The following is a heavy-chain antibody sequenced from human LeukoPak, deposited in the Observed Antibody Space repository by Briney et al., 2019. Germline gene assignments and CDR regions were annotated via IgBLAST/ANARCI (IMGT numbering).Heavy chain of an antibody. D-gene: IGHD5-12*01. Sequence: SETLSLTCTVSGYSISSGYYWGWIRQPPGKGLEWIGGIYHSGSTYYNPSLKSRVTISVDTSKNQFSLKLSSVTAADTAVYYCARDTEDIVATITAFDIWGQGTMVTVSS. CDR3: ARDTEDIVATITAFDI. CDR2: IYHSGST. CDR1: GYSISSGYY. J-gene: IGHJ3*02. V-gene: IGHV4-38-2*02.